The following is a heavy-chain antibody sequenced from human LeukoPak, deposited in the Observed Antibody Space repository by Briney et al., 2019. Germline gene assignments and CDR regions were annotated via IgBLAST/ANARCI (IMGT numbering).Heavy chain of an antibody. D-gene: IGHD3-16*01. CDR1: GGSISSYY. J-gene: IGHJ6*02. Sequence: SETLSLTCTVSGGSISSYYWSWIRQPPGKGLEWIGYIYYSGSTNYNPSLKSRVTISVDTSKNQFSLKLSSVTAADTAVYYCARADPLRYYGMDVWGQGTTATVSS. CDR2: IYYSGST. V-gene: IGHV4-59*01. CDR3: ARADPLRYYGMDV.